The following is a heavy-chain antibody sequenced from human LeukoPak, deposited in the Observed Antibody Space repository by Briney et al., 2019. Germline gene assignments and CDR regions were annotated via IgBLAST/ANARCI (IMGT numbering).Heavy chain of an antibody. CDR3: ARGMNYYGSGSYYNWFDP. CDR2: INHSGST. CDR1: GGSFRGDY. D-gene: IGHD3-10*01. Sequence: SQTLSLTCAVYGGSFRGDYWGWLRQPPRKGLEWIGEINHSGSTNYNPSLKSRVTISVDTSKNQFSLKLSSVTAADTAVYYCARGMNYYGSGSYYNWFDPWGQGTLVTVSS. V-gene: IGHV4-34*01. J-gene: IGHJ5*02.